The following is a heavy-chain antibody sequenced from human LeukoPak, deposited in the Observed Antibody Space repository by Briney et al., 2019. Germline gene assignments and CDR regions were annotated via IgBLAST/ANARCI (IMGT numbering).Heavy chain of an antibody. CDR2: IYSDGRT. J-gene: IGHJ3*02. CDR1: GFTVSNKY. D-gene: IGHD3-22*01. Sequence: GGSLRLSCAASGFTVSNKYMTWVRQAPGKGLEWVSLIYSDGRTYYADSVRGRCTISRDNSKNTLYLQMNSLRVEDTAVYYCARGLFLSGYLDAFDIWGQGTVVTVSS. V-gene: IGHV3-53*01. CDR3: ARGLFLSGYLDAFDI.